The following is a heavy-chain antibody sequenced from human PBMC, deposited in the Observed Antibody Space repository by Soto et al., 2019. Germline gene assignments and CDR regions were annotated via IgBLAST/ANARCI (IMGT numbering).Heavy chain of an antibody. CDR2: IIPIPGTA. Sequence: QVQLVQSGAEVKKPGSSVKDSCKSSGGTFGSYAISWVRQAPGQGLEWMGGIIPIPGTANYAQKFQGRVTLAADESTSTAYLQLSSLRSEDTAVYYCARSHGSSTSLEIYYYYYYGMDVWGQGPTVTVSS. D-gene: IGHD2-2*01. V-gene: IGHV1-69*01. CDR3: ARSHGSSTSLEIYYYYYYGMDV. J-gene: IGHJ6*02. CDR1: GGTFGSYA.